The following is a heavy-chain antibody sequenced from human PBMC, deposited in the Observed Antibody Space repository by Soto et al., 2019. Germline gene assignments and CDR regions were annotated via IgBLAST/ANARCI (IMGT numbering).Heavy chain of an antibody. CDR1: GYTFTSYG. J-gene: IGHJ6*02. CDR2: ISAYNGNT. Sequence: QVQLVQSGAEVKKPGASVKVSCKASGYTFTSYGISWVRQAPGQGLEWMGWISAYNGNTNYAQKLQGRVTMNTDTQRRTADTELRSLGSYDTSVYYGARGTGIAPGGYYGMDAWGQGTTVTFS. V-gene: IGHV1-18*01. CDR3: ARGTGIAPGGYYGMDA. D-gene: IGHD6-13*01.